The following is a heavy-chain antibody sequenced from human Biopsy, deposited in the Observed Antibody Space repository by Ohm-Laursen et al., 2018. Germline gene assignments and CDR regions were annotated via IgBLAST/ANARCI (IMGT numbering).Heavy chain of an antibody. Sequence: SVKVSCKASGGTFSNYAISWARQAPGEGLEWMGGIIAVSGLVNYAPKFQGRVSITADKSTTTAYMELSNLKSEDTAVYYCATPFQYYDSWGGYPPFDHWGQGTLVSVSS. J-gene: IGHJ4*02. CDR2: IIAVSGLV. D-gene: IGHD3-3*01. V-gene: IGHV1-69*10. CDR1: GGTFSNYA. CDR3: ATPFQYYDSWGGYPPFDH.